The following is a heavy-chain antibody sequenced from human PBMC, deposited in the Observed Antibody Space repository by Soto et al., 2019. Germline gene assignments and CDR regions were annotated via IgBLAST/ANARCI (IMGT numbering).Heavy chain of an antibody. Sequence: GGSLRLSCAASGFTFDDYAMHWVRQAPGKGLEWVSGISWNSGSIGYADSVKGRFTISRDNAKNSLYLQMNSLRAEDTALYYCAKDKRDCSSTSCPNDAFDIWGQGTMVTVSS. CDR3: AKDKRDCSSTSCPNDAFDI. CDR2: ISWNSGSI. D-gene: IGHD2-2*01. J-gene: IGHJ3*02. V-gene: IGHV3-9*01. CDR1: GFTFDDYA.